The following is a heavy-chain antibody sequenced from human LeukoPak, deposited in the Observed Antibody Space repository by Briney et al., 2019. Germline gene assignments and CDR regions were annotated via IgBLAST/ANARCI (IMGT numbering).Heavy chain of an antibody. CDR2: ISAYNGNT. CDR3: ARRWELRDGLPDAFDI. Sequence: ASVKVSCKASGYTFTSYGISWVRQAPGQGLEWMGWISAYNGNTNYAQKLQGRVTMTTDTSTSTAYMELRSLRSDDTAVYYCARRWELRDGLPDAFDIWGQGTMVTVSS. V-gene: IGHV1-18*01. D-gene: IGHD1-26*01. CDR1: GYTFTSYG. J-gene: IGHJ3*02.